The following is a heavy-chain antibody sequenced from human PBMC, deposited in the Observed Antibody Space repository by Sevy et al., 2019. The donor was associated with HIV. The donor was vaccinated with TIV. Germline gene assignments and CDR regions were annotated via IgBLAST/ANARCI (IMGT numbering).Heavy chain of an antibody. CDR1: HGSISPYS. D-gene: IGHD3-22*01. CDR2: IYYNGDT. J-gene: IGHJ3*02. V-gene: IGHV4-59*01. Sequence: SETLSLTCTVSHGSISPYSWSWIRQSPGKGLEWIGYIYYNGDTRYNPSLKSRVTMSVDRSKNQFSLNLNSVTATDTAVYYCARIHDISAITDDAFDIWGQGTMVTVSS. CDR3: ARIHDISAITDDAFDI.